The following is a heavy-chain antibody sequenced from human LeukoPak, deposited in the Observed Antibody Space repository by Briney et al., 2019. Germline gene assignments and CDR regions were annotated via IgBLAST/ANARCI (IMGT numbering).Heavy chain of an antibody. Sequence: PSETLSLTCTVSGGSISSSAYYWGWIRQPPGKGLEWIASIYYSGSSYYNPSVQSRVTISVDTSKNQFSLKLSSVTAADTAVYYCARGRDGYNKVIGYWGQGTLVTVSS. CDR3: ARGRDGYNKVIGY. D-gene: IGHD5-24*01. CDR1: GGSISSSAYY. V-gene: IGHV4-39*07. CDR2: IYYSGSS. J-gene: IGHJ4*02.